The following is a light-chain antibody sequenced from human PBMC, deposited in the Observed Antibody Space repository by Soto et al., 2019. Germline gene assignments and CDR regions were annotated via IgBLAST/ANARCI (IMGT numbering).Light chain of an antibody. CDR3: HQSYSTPLP. V-gene: IGKV1-39*01. CDR2: AAS. Sequence: DIQMTQSPSSLSASVGDRVIITCRASQTIRSYLNWYQQKPGKAPQRLIYAASRSQSGVPSRFSGTGSGTDFTLTISRSQPEDFTTYYCHQSYSTPLPFGGGTMVEIK. CDR1: QTIRSY. J-gene: IGKJ4*01.